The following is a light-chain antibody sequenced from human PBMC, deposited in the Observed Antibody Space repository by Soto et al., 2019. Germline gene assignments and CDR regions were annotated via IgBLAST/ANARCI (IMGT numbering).Light chain of an antibody. CDR2: DVT. V-gene: IGLV2-8*01. Sequence: QSALTQPPSASGSPGQSVTISCTGTSSDVGGYNYVSWYQQHPGKAPKLMIYDVTQRPSGVPDRFSGSKSGNTASLTVSGLQAEDVADYYCSSYAGTHVVFGTGTKLTVL. J-gene: IGLJ1*01. CDR1: SSDVGGYNY. CDR3: SSYAGTHVV.